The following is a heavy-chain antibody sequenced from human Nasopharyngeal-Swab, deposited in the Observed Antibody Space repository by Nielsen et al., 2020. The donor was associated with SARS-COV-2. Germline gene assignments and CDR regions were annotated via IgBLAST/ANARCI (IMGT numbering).Heavy chain of an antibody. V-gene: IGHV1-18*01. D-gene: IGHD4-11*01. CDR1: GYTFTSYS. J-gene: IGHJ6*02. Sequence: ASVKVSCKASGYTFTSYSISWVRQAPGQGLEWMGWISAYNGNTNYAQKLQGRVTMTTDTSTSTAYMELRSLRSDDTAVYYCARMSFWGHDYSNLPQDYYGMDVWGQGTTVTVSS. CDR2: ISAYNGNT. CDR3: ARMSFWGHDYSNLPQDYYGMDV.